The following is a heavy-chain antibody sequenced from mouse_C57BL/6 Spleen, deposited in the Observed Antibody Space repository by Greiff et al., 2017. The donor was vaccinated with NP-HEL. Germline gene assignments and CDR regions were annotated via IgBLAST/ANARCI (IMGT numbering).Heavy chain of an antibody. V-gene: IGHV1-22*01. CDR3: AREGDSSGTWFAY. CDR2: INPNNGGT. Sequence: EVQLQQSGPELVKPGASVKMSCKASGYTFTDYNMHWVKQSHGKSLEWIGYINPNNGGTSYNQKFKGKATLTVNMSSSTAYMELRSLTSEDSAVYYCAREGDSSGTWFAYWGQGTLVTVSA. J-gene: IGHJ3*01. CDR1: GYTFTDYN. D-gene: IGHD3-2*02.